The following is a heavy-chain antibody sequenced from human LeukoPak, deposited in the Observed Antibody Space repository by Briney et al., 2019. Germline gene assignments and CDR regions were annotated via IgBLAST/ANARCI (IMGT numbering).Heavy chain of an antibody. CDR2: IRTKTNTYAT. CDR3: ANEVRPNDY. D-gene: IGHD4/OR15-4a*01. Sequence: GGSLRLSCAASGFTFSGSALHWVRQASGKGLEWVGRIRTKTNTYATAYAASVKGRFTISRDDSKNTLYLQMNSLRAEDTALYFCANEVRPNDYWGRGTLVTVSS. V-gene: IGHV3-73*01. CDR1: GFTFSGSA. J-gene: IGHJ4*02.